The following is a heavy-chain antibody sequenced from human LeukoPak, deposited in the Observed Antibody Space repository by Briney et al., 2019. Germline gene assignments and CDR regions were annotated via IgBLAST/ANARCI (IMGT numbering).Heavy chain of an antibody. CDR2: IYPGDSGT. J-gene: IGHJ4*02. D-gene: IGHD3-22*01. V-gene: IGHV5-51*01. CDR1: GSSFTTYW. Sequence: GESLQISCKGSGSSFTTYWIGWVRQLPRRGLEWMGIIYPGDSGTRYSPSFHGQVTISADKSISTAYLQWSSLKASDTAMYYCARQFRDSSGYYSYYFDYWGQGTLVTVSS. CDR3: ARQFRDSSGYYSYYFDY.